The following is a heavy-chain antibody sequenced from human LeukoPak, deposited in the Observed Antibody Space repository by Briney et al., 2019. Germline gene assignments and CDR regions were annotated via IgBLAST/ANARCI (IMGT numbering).Heavy chain of an antibody. J-gene: IGHJ4*02. CDR3: ARARLALFDY. V-gene: IGHV4-59*01. Sequence: PSETLSLTCTVSGGSISSYYWSWIRQPPGKGLEWIGYIYYSGSTNYNPSLKSRVTISADTSKNQFSLKLSSVTAADTAVYYCARARLALFDYWGQGTLVTVSS. CDR2: IYYSGST. D-gene: IGHD6-19*01. CDR1: GGSISSYY.